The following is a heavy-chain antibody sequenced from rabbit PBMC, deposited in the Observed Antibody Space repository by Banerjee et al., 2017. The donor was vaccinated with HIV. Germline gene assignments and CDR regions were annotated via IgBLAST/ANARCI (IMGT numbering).Heavy chain of an antibody. CDR2: IDPVFGTT. CDR1: GFDFSNYY. D-gene: IGHD6-1*01. CDR3: ARDTYGYAGHAFGGMDL. Sequence: QEQLVEYGGDLVQPEGSLTLTCKASGFDFSNYYMNWVRQAPGKGLEWIGYIDPVFGTTYYASWVNGRFTISSHNAQNTLYLQLNSLTAADTATYFCARDTYGYAGHAFGGMDLWGQGTLVTVS. J-gene: IGHJ6*01. V-gene: IGHV1S47*01.